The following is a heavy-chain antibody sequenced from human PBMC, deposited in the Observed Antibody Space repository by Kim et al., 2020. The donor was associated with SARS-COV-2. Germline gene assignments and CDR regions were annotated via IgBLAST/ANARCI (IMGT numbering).Heavy chain of an antibody. CDR3: ARRGRGGGPAPFDY. Sequence: NPSLKSRVTISVDTSKNQFSLKLSSVTAADTAVYYCARRGRGGGPAPFDYWGQGTLVTVSS. V-gene: IGHV4-39*01. J-gene: IGHJ4*02. D-gene: IGHD2-15*01.